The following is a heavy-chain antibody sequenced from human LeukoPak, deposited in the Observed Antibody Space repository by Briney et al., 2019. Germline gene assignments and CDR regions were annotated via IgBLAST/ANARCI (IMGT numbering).Heavy chain of an antibody. V-gene: IGHV1-69*06. CDR1: GGTFSSYA. CDR3: ANTIYDILTGYPYYYYGMDV. J-gene: IGHJ6*04. D-gene: IGHD3-9*01. CDR2: IIPIFGTA. Sequence: SMKLSCKASGGTFSSYAISWVRQAPGQGLEWMGGIIPIFGTANYAQNFQGRVTITADKSTSTAYMELSSLRSEDTAVYYCANTIYDILTGYPYYYYGMDVWGKGTTVTVSS.